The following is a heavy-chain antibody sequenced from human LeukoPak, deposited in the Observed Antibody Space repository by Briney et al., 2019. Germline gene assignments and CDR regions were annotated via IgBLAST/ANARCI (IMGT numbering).Heavy chain of an antibody. CDR1: GYSFTSYW. J-gene: IGHJ4*02. CDR2: IYPGDSDT. CDR3: ARTSGSYPTGFDY. V-gene: IGHV5-51*01. Sequence: GESLQISCKGSGYSFTSYWIGWVRQMPGKGLEWLGIIYPGDSDTRYSPSFQGQVTISADKSISTAYLQWSSLKASDTAMYYCARTSGSYPTGFDYWGQGTLVTVSS. D-gene: IGHD1-26*01.